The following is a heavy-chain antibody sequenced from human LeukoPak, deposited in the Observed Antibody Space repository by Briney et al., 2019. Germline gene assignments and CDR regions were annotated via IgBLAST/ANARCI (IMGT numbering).Heavy chain of an antibody. J-gene: IGHJ4*02. D-gene: IGHD2-15*01. Sequence: GGSLRLSCAASGFTFNSYAMSWVRQAPGKGLEWVSTIHSNGGNTYYAESVKGRFTISRDNSKNTLYLQMNSLRVEDTSVYYCAKARYCSGGSCYSDYWGQGTLVTVSS. CDR1: GFTFNSYA. CDR3: AKARYCSGGSCYSDY. CDR2: IHSNGGNT. V-gene: IGHV3-23*01.